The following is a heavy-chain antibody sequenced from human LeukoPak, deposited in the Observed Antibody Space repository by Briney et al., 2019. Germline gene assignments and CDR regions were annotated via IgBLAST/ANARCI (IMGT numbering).Heavy chain of an antibody. D-gene: IGHD4-17*01. V-gene: IGHV3-11*06. CDR1: GFTLSDYY. CDR3: ARPLYGDQYYFDY. Sequence: PGGALRLSRAASGFTLSDYYMSWIRPAPGKGLEWVSYISSSSSYTNYADSVKGRFTISRDNAKNSLYLQMNSLRAEDTAVYYCARPLYGDQYYFDYWGQGTLVTVSS. CDR2: ISSSSSYT. J-gene: IGHJ4*02.